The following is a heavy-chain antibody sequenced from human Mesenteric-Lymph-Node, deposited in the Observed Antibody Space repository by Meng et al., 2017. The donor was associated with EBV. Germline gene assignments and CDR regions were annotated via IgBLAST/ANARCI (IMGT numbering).Heavy chain of an antibody. V-gene: IGHV4-4*02. CDR1: GGTISSSNW. CDR2: IYHSGST. CDR3: ARTLSIAAAPFNY. Sequence: VQLQEAGPGLVKPSGNLFLTCAVSGGTISSSNWWSWVRQPPGKGLEWIGEIYHSGSTNYNSSLKSRVTISVDKSKNQFSLKLSSVTAADTAVYYCARTLSIAAAPFNYWGQGTLVTVSS. J-gene: IGHJ4*02. D-gene: IGHD6-13*01.